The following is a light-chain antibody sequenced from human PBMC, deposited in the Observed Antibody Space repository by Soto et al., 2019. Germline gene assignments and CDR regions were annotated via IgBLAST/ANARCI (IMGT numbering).Light chain of an antibody. CDR1: SSDVGSYNL. Sequence: QSVLTQPASVSGSPGQSITISCTGTSSDVGSYNLVSWYQQHPGKAPKLMIYEGSKRPSGVSNRFSGSKSGNTASLTISGLQAEDVADYYCCSYAGSSTSWVFGGGTKVTVL. J-gene: IGLJ2*01. CDR3: CSYAGSSTSWV. CDR2: EGS. V-gene: IGLV2-23*01.